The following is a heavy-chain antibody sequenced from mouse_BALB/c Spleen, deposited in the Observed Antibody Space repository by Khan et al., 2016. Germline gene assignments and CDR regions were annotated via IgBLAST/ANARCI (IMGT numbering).Heavy chain of an antibody. V-gene: IGHV14-4*02. Sequence: VRLQQSGADLVRSGASVKLSCTASGFNIKDYYMHWVKQRPEQGLEWIGWIDPANGDTEYAPKFQGKATMTADTSSNKTSLKLSSLSPEDPAVYYCEAVRRRCYAMDYWGQGTSVTVSS. D-gene: IGHD2-14*01. J-gene: IGHJ4*01. CDR1: GFNIKDYY. CDR3: EAVRRRCYAMDY. CDR2: IDPANGDT.